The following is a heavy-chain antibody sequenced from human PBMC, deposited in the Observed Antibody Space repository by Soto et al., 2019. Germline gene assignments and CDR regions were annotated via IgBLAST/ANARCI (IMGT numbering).Heavy chain of an antibody. D-gene: IGHD3-22*01. CDR3: AKTATYVSDYDNTGYSSEDY. CDR1: LYMFSDFG. J-gene: IGHJ4*01. V-gene: IGHV3-30*18. CDR2: ISYDGSKQ. Sequence: XGSLRLSCAVSLYMFSDFGLDGVRQAPGKGLEWVAIISYDGSKQYYADSVKGRFTVSRDNSKNTLYLQMNSLRPDDTAVYYCAKTATYVSDYDNTGYSSEDYWGHGTLVTVSS.